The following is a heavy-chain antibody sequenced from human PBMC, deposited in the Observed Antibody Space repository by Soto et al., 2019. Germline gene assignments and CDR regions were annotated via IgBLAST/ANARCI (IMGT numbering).Heavy chain of an antibody. Sequence: GGSLRLSCAASGFTFSSYAMSWVRQAPGKGLEWVSAISGSGGSTYYADSVKGRFTISRDNSKNTPYLQMNSLRAEDTAVYYCAKDYYDYIWGSYRYTPNDAFDIWGQGTMVTVSS. J-gene: IGHJ3*02. CDR2: ISGSGGST. D-gene: IGHD3-16*02. V-gene: IGHV3-23*01. CDR3: AKDYYDYIWGSYRYTPNDAFDI. CDR1: GFTFSSYA.